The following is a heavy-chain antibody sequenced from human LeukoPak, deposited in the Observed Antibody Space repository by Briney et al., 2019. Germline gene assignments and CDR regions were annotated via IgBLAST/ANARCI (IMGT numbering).Heavy chain of an antibody. J-gene: IGHJ4*02. Sequence: GGSLRLSCAASGFTFRSYGMTCGRQAPGEGLEWVSAISGSGDSTYYADSVKGRFTISRDNSRNTLYLQMNSLRAGDTAVYYCAKSFRSTSLDYWGQGTLVTVSS. CDR3: AKSFRSTSLDY. D-gene: IGHD2-2*01. V-gene: IGHV3-23*01. CDR1: GFTFRSYG. CDR2: ISGSGDST.